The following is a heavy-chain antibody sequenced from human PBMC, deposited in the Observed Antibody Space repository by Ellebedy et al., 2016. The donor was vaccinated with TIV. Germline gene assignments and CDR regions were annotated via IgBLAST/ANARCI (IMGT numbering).Heavy chain of an antibody. Sequence: GESLKISCAASGFTFSNYAMSWVRQAPGKGLEWVSGITDGGSPSYADSVKGRFTTSRDNSKNTLYLQMNSLGAEDTAMYYCAKGFPPSYNASGGIDLYWGQGTLVTVSS. CDR3: AKGFPPSYNASGGIDLY. V-gene: IGHV3-23*01. D-gene: IGHD3-10*01. J-gene: IGHJ4*02. CDR1: GFTFSNYA. CDR2: ITDGGSP.